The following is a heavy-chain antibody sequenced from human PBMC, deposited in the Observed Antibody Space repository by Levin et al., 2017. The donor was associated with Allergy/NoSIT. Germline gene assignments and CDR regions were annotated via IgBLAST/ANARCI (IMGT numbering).Heavy chain of an antibody. CDR3: AGSPRDLKAYNWNPFDY. V-gene: IGHV1-69*04. CDR2: IIPILGIA. Sequence: PGESLKISCKASGGTFSSYAISWVRQAPGQGLEWMGRIIPILGIANYAQKFQGRVTITADKSTSTAYMELSSLRSEDTAVYYCAGSPRDLKAYNWNPFDYGGPGPLVTVPS. J-gene: IGHJ4*02. D-gene: IGHD1-20*01. CDR1: GGTFSSYA.